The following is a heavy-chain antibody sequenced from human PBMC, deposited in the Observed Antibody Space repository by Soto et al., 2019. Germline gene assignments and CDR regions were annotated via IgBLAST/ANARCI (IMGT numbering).Heavy chain of an antibody. V-gene: IGHV3-23*01. CDR3: AKSLPPYCGGGCYSKAAFLY. D-gene: IGHD2-21*02. CDR1: GFTFSSYI. CDR2: ISGGGGTT. J-gene: IGHJ4*02. Sequence: PGGSLRLSCAASGFTFSSYIMNWVRQAPGKGLEWVSGISGGGGTTYYADSAEGRFTISRDDSKNTLYLQMNSLRAEDTAVYYCAKSLPPYCGGGCYSKAAFLYWGQGTLVTVSS.